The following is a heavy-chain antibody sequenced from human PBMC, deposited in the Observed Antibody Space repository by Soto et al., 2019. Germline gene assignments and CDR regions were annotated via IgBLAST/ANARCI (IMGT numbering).Heavy chain of an antibody. Sequence: SETLSLTCTVSGDSMNTYHWSWIRQPAGKGLEWIGHVHSSGSTNYNPSLKSRVTMSVDASKNQFSLRLMSVTAADTAVYYCARDQGVAAAGITWFDPWGQGSRVTVSS. J-gene: IGHJ5*02. V-gene: IGHV4-4*07. CDR3: ARDQGVAAAGITWFDP. D-gene: IGHD6-13*01. CDR1: GDSMNTYH. CDR2: VHSSGST.